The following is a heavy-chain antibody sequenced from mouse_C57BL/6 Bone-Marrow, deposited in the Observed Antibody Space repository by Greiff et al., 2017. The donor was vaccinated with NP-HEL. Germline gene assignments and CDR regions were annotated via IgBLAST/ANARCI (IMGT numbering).Heavy chain of an antibody. CDR2: INPSSGYT. V-gene: IGHV1-4*01. CDR3: ARSVLVDY. D-gene: IGHD4-1*01. CDR1: GYTFTSYT. Sequence: VKLQQSGAELARPGASVKMSCKASGYTFTSYTMHWVKQRPGQGLEWIGYINPSSGYTKYNQKFKDKATLTADKSSSTAYMQLSSLTSEDSAVYYCARSVLVDYWGQGTTLTVSS. J-gene: IGHJ2*01.